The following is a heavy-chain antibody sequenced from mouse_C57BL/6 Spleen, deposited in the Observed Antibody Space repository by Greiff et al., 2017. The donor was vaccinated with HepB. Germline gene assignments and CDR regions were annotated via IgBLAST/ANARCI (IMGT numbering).Heavy chain of an antibody. V-gene: IGHV1-7*01. CDR3: ARGWDGNYGAMDY. CDR2: INPSSGYT. CDR1: GYTFTSYW. J-gene: IGHJ4*01. Sequence: QVQLQQSGAELAKPGASVKLSCKASGYTFTSYWMHWVTQRPGQGLEWIGYINPSSGYTKYNQKFKDKATLTADKSSSTAYMQLSSLTYEDSAVYYCARGWDGNYGAMDYWGQGTSVTVSS. D-gene: IGHD2-1*01.